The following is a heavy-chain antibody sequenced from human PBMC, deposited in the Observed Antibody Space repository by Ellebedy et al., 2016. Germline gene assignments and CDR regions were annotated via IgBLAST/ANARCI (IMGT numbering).Heavy chain of an antibody. J-gene: IGHJ6*02. D-gene: IGHD6-13*01. Sequence: GESLKISXAASGFTFSDYYMSWIRQAPGKGLEWVSYISSSGSTIYYADSVKGRFTISRDNAKNSLYLQMNSLRAEDTAVYYCAREGSLGFDGQQLVPYYYYYGMDVWGQGTTVTVSS. V-gene: IGHV3-11*01. CDR1: GFTFSDYY. CDR3: AREGSLGFDGQQLVPYYYYYGMDV. CDR2: ISSSGSTI.